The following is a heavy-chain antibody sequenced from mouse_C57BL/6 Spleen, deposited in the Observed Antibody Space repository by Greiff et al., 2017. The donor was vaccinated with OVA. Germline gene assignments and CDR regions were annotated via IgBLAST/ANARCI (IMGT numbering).Heavy chain of an antibody. CDR1: GFTFSDFY. CDR2: SRNKANDYTT. V-gene: IGHV7-1*01. Sequence: EVKVVESGGGLVQSGRSLRLSCATSGFTFSDFYMEWVRQAPGKGLEWTAASRNKANDYTTEYSASVKGRFIVSRDTSQSILYLQMNALRAEDTAIYYCARAVIYYYGSSYVWYFDVWGTGTTVTVSS. CDR3: ARAVIYYYGSSYVWYFDV. D-gene: IGHD1-1*01. J-gene: IGHJ1*03.